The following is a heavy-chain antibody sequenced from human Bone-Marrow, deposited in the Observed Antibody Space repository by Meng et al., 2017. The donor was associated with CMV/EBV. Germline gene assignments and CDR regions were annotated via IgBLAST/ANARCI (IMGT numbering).Heavy chain of an antibody. J-gene: IGHJ5*02. V-gene: IGHV4-34*01. CDR2: INHSGST. D-gene: IGHD2-2*01. CDR3: ARSPRILVVPAAIFWFDP. CDR1: GGSFSGYY. Sequence: SETLSLTCAVDGGSFSGYYWSWIRQPPGNGLEWIGEINHSGSTNYNTSLKSRVTISVDKSKNQFSLKLSTVTAADTAVYYCARSPRILVVPAAIFWFDPWGQGTLVTVSS.